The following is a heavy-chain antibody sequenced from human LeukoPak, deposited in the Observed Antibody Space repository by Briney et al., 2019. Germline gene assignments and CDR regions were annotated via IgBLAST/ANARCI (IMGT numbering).Heavy chain of an antibody. J-gene: IGHJ4*02. Sequence: SETLSLTCAVYGGSFSDYYWSWIRQPPGKGVEWIGEINHSGSTNYNPSLRSRVTISVDTSKNQFSLKLSSVTAADTAVYYCARIRYCSGGSCYSGFFDYWGQGTLVTVSS. CDR1: GGSFSDYY. V-gene: IGHV4-34*01. CDR3: ARIRYCSGGSCYSGFFDY. CDR2: INHSGST. D-gene: IGHD2-15*01.